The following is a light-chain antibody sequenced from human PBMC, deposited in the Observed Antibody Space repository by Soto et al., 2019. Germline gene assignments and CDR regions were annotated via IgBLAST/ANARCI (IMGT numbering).Light chain of an antibody. Sequence: EILMTQSPATLSVSPGERATLSCRASQSISSNLAWYQQKPGQAPRLLIYGASIRATGVPARLSGSGSGTDFTLTISSLQSEDFAVYYCHQYGNWPFTFAPGTKVDIK. V-gene: IGKV3-15*01. CDR2: GAS. CDR3: HQYGNWPFT. J-gene: IGKJ3*01. CDR1: QSISSN.